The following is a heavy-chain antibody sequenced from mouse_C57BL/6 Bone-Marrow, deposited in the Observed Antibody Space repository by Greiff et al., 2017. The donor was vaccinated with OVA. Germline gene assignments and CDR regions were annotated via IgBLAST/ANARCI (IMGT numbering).Heavy chain of an antibody. V-gene: IGHV1-53*01. CDR2: INPSNGGT. Sequence: VQLQQPGTELVKPGASVKLSCKASGYTFTSYWMHWVKQRPGQGLEWIGNINPSNGGTNYNEKFKSKATLTVDKSSSTAYMQLSSLTSEDSAVYYCARWDLTYYGKDWYFDVWGTGTTVTVSS. CDR3: ARWDLTYYGKDWYFDV. J-gene: IGHJ1*03. D-gene: IGHD1-1*01. CDR1: GYTFTSYW.